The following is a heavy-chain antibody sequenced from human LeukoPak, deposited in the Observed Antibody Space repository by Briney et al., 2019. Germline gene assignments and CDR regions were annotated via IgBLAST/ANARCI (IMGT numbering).Heavy chain of an antibody. CDR2: IYHSGST. CDR3: VGWGSSGYYPDY. Sequence: SETLSLTCAVSGGSISSGGYSWSWIRQPPGKGLEWIGYIYHSGSTYYNPSLKSRVTISVDRSKNQFSLKLSSVTAADTAVYYCVGWGSSGYYPDYWGQGTLVTVSS. J-gene: IGHJ4*02. V-gene: IGHV4-30-2*01. D-gene: IGHD3-22*01. CDR1: GGSISSGGYS.